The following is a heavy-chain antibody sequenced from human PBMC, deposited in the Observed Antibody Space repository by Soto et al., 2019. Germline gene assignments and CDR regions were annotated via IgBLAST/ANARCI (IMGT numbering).Heavy chain of an antibody. CDR1: GYTFSSYD. J-gene: IGHJ6*02. D-gene: IGHD3-16*01. CDR3: TRVGPHAMDV. CDR2: MKPNSGNT. V-gene: IGHV1-8*01. Sequence: QVQLVQSGAAVKKPGASVKVSCKASGYTFSSYDINWVRQAPGQGPEWLGWMKPNSGNTGYAQRLQGRVTMTRNTTTRTAYMVLRSLRSEDTAVYYCTRVGPHAMDVWGQGTAVTVSS.